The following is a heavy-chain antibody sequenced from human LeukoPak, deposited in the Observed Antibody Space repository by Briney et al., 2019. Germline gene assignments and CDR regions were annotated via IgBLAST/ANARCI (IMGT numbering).Heavy chain of an antibody. V-gene: IGHV4-59*01. CDR3: ARSWAEVSGGFDP. Sequence: PSETLSLTCTVSGGSISSYYWSWIRQPPGRGLEWIGYIYYSGSTNYNPSLKSRVTISVDTPKNQFSLKLSSVTAADTAVYYCARSWAEVSGGFDPWGQGTLVTVSS. J-gene: IGHJ5*02. CDR2: IYYSGST. D-gene: IGHD5/OR15-5a*01. CDR1: GGSISSYY.